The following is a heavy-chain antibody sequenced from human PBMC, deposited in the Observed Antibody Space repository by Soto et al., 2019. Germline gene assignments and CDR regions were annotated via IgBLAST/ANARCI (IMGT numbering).Heavy chain of an antibody. V-gene: IGHV1-69*14. D-gene: IGHD4-17*01. J-gene: IGHJ2*01. CDR2: IIPIFGTA. CDR3: ASSPPPTVTMYSRYFDL. Sequence: QVQLVQSGAEVKKPGSSVKVSCKASGGTFSSYAINWVRQAPGQGLEWMGGIIPIFGTANYAQKFQGRVTITAAKSTNTAYMALRSLRSEYTAVYYCASSPPPTVTMYSRYFDLWGRGTLVTVSS. CDR1: GGTFSSYA.